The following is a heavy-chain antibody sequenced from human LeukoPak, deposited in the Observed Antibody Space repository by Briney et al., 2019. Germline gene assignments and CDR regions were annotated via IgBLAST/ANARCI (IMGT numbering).Heavy chain of an antibody. V-gene: IGHV4-39*01. CDR2: IYYSGST. Sequence: PSETLSLTCTVSGGSISSSSYYWGWIRQPPGKGLEWIGSIYYSGSTYYNPSLKSRVTISVDTSKNQFSLKLSSVTAADTAVYYCATGNSWTGWFDPWGQGTLVTVSS. CDR3: ATGNSWTGWFDP. CDR1: GGSISSSSYY. J-gene: IGHJ5*02. D-gene: IGHD2-2*01.